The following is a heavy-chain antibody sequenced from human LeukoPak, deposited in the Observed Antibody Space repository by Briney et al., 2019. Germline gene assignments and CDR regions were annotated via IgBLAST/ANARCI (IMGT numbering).Heavy chain of an antibody. CDR3: ARQGYSSGWYGFDY. J-gene: IGHJ4*02. CDR2: IYYSGST. D-gene: IGHD6-19*01. V-gene: IGHV4-39*01. CDR1: GGSISSSSYY. Sequence: SETLSLTCTVSGGSISSSSYYWGWIRQPPGKGLEWIGSIYYSGSTYYNPSLKSRVTISVDTSKNQFSLKLSSVTAADTAVYYCARQGYSSGWYGFDYWGQGTLVTVSS.